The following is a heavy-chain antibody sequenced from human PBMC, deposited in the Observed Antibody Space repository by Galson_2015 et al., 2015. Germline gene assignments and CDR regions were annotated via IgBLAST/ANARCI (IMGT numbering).Heavy chain of an antibody. Sequence: SVKVSCKASGYSFNDYFMYWVRQAPGQGLEWMGRINPNTGGTKYAQKFQGRVTMTRDTSISTAYMELSSLTYDDTAVYYCARSSASWYSLSWGQGTLVTVSS. D-gene: IGHD6-13*01. V-gene: IGHV1-2*06. J-gene: IGHJ5*02. CDR2: INPNTGGT. CDR3: ARSSASWYSLS. CDR1: GYSFNDYF.